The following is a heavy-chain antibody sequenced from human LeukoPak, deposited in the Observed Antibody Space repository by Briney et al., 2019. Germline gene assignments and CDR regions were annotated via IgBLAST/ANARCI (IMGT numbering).Heavy chain of an antibody. CDR2: IDASDSYT. D-gene: IGHD5-18*01. CDR1: GYSFSNYR. Sequence: GESLKISCKGSGYSFSNYRISWVRHMPGRGLEWMGWIDASDSYTNYSPSFQGHVTISADKSSSTAYLQWSSLKASDTAIYYCAIHVLYSYGPQWWFDPWGQGTLVTVSS. V-gene: IGHV5-10-1*01. CDR3: AIHVLYSYGPQWWFDP. J-gene: IGHJ5*02.